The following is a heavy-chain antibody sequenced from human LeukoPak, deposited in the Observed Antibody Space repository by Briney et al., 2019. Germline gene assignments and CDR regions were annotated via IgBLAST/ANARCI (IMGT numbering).Heavy chain of an antibody. CDR3: ARFPGGSGGYYFDY. CDR1: GFTVNSKY. Sequence: PGGSLRLSCAASGFTVNSKYMSWVRQAPGKGLEWASVIYSGGDTYYADSVKGRFTISRDNSKNTLYLQMNSLRAEDTAVYYCARFPGGSGGYYFDYWGQGTLVTVSS. D-gene: IGHD6-13*01. V-gene: IGHV3-53*01. CDR2: IYSGGDT. J-gene: IGHJ4*02.